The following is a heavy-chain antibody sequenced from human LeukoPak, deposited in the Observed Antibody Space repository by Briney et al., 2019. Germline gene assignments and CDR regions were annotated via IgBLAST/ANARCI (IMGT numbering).Heavy chain of an antibody. V-gene: IGHV1-69*04. D-gene: IGHD6-19*01. J-gene: IGHJ5*02. Sequence: GASVKVSCKAFGGTFSSYAISWVRQAPGQGLEWMGRIIPILGIANYAQKFQGRVTITADKSTSTAYMELSSLRSEDTAVYYCARGDSSGWYSVDPWGQGTPVTVSS. CDR2: IIPILGIA. CDR1: GGTFSSYA. CDR3: ARGDSSGWYSVDP.